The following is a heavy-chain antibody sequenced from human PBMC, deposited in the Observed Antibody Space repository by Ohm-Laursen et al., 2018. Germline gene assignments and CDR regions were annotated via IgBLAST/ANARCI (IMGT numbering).Heavy chain of an antibody. CDR1: GGSFSGYY. Sequence: SETLSLTWAVYGGSFSGYYWNWIRQPPGKGLEWIGEIKHSGSTNYNPSLKSRVTISVDTSKNLFSLSLSSVTAADTAVYFCARGPLHNWLDPWGQGTLVTVSS. CDR3: ARGPLHNWLDP. J-gene: IGHJ5*02. CDR2: IKHSGST. V-gene: IGHV4-34*01.